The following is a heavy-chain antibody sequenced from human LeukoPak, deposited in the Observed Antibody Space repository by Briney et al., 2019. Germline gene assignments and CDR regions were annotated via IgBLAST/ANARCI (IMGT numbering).Heavy chain of an antibody. J-gene: IGHJ4*02. CDR1: GFTVSSNY. V-gene: IGHV3-53*01. CDR3: ANLPAYNWNVNY. CDR2: IYSGGSA. Sequence: GGSLRLSCAASGFTVSSNYMSWVRQAPGKGLEWVSVIYSGGSAYYADSVKGRFTIPRDNSKNTLYLQMNSLRAEDTAVYYCANLPAYNWNVNYWGQGTLVTVSS. D-gene: IGHD1-20*01.